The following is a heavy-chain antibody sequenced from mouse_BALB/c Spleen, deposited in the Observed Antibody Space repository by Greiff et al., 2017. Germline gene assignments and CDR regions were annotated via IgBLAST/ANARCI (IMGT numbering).Heavy chain of an antibody. Sequence: QVQLKESGAELARPGASVKLSCKASGYTFTSYWMQWVKQRPGQGLEWIGAIYPGDGDTRYTQKFKGKATLTADKSSSTAYMQLSSLASEDSAVYYCARKPYDYDAMDYWGQGTSVTVSS. V-gene: IGHV1-87*01. J-gene: IGHJ4*01. CDR3: ARKPYDYDAMDY. CDR1: GYTFTSYW. CDR2: IYPGDGDT. D-gene: IGHD6-5*01.